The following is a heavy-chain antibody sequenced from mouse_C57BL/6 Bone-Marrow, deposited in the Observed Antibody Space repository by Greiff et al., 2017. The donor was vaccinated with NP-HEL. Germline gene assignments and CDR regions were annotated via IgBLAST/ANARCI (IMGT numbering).Heavy chain of an antibody. V-gene: IGHV1-59*01. CDR2: IDPSDSYT. CDR1: GYTFTSYW. CDR3: AVLSAWFAY. J-gene: IGHJ3*01. Sequence: QVQLQQPGAELVRPGTSVKLSCKASGYTFTSYWMHWVKQRPGQGLEWIGVIDPSDSYTTYNPKFKGKATLTVDTSSSTAYMQLSSLTSEDSAVYYCAVLSAWFAYWGQGTLVTVSA.